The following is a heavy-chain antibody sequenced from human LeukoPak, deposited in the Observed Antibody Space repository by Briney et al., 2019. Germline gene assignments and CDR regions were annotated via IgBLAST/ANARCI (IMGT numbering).Heavy chain of an antibody. Sequence: GASVKVSCKASGYTFTGYYMHWVRQAPGQGLEWMGWINPNSGGTNYAQKFQGRVTMTRDTSISTAYMELSRLRSDDTAVYYCARGYCSGGSCLPFDYWGQGTLVTVSS. CDR1: GYTFTGYY. V-gene: IGHV1-2*02. CDR2: INPNSGGT. D-gene: IGHD2-15*01. CDR3: ARGYCSGGSCLPFDY. J-gene: IGHJ4*02.